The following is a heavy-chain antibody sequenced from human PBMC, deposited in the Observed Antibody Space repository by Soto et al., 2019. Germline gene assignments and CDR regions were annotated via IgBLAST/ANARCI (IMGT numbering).Heavy chain of an antibody. CDR2: IWYDGGNK. J-gene: IGHJ5*02. V-gene: IGHV3-33*01. CDR3: ARNLFSGQQFPNWIDP. D-gene: IGHD6-13*01. Sequence: QVQLVESGGGVVQPGRSLRLSCAASGITFSDYGMHWVRQAPGKGLEWLAVIWYDGGNKFYGDSAKGRFAISRDNSKNTVYLQMNSLRVDDTAVYYCARNLFSGQQFPNWIDPWGQGTLVTVSS. CDR1: GITFSDYG.